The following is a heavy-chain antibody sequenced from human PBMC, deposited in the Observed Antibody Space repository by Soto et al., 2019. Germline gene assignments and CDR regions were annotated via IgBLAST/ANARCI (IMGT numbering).Heavy chain of an antibody. CDR2: ISTYNDKR. CDR3: ARDFHCSGGRCYDCFDP. J-gene: IGHJ5*02. CDR1: GYTFTSYG. D-gene: IGHD2-15*01. Sequence: GASVKVSCKASGYTFTSYGISWVRQAPGQGFEWMGWISTYNDKRAYAQKLQGRVTMTTDTSTSTAYMELRSLRSDDTAVYYCARDFHCSGGRCYDCFDPWGQGTLVTVS. V-gene: IGHV1-18*01.